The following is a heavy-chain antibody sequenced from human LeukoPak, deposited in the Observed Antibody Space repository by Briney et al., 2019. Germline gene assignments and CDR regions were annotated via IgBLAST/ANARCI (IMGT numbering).Heavy chain of an antibody. J-gene: IGHJ4*02. V-gene: IGHV3-7*01. CDR2: IGQDGSEK. D-gene: IGHD6-13*01. Sequence: GGSLRLSCAASGFTFSSYWMSWVRQAPGKGLEWVANIGQDGSEKYYVDSVKGRFTISRDNAKKSMYLQMNNLRAEDTAVYYCARDWYSSRWFLADHWGQGTLVTVSS. CDR3: ARDWYSSRWFLADH. CDR1: GFTFSSYW.